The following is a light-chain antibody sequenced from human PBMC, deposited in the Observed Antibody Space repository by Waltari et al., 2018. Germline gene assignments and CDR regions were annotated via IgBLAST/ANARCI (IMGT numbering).Light chain of an antibody. Sequence: DIQMTQSPSTLSASVGDRIIITCRASQSISNWLAWYQQKPGKAPKLLIYQAFTLETGVPSRFSGSGSGTVFTLTISSLQPDDFATYYCQQYNSYSLLTFGGGTKVEIE. J-gene: IGKJ4*01. V-gene: IGKV1-5*03. CDR1: QSISNW. CDR2: QAF. CDR3: QQYNSYSLLT.